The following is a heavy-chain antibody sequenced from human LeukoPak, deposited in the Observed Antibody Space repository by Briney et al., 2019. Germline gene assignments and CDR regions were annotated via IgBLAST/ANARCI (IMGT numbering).Heavy chain of an antibody. Sequence: GGSLRLSCAASGFTFSSYSMNWVRQAPGKGLEWVSYISSSSITIYYADSVKGRFTISRDNAKNSLYLQMNSLRDEDTAVYYCARVRSYGHDFDYWGQGTLVTVSS. CDR3: ARVRSYGHDFDY. J-gene: IGHJ4*02. CDR2: ISSSSITI. D-gene: IGHD1-26*01. CDR1: GFTFSSYS. V-gene: IGHV3-48*02.